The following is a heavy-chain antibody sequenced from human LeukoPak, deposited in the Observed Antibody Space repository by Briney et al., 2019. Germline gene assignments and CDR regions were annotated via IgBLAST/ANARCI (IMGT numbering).Heavy chain of an antibody. D-gene: IGHD3-10*01. CDR1: GFTFSSYE. Sequence: GGSLRLSCAASGFTFSSYEMNWVRQAPGKGLEWVSYISSSGSTIYYADSVKGRFTISRGNAKNSLYLQMNSLRAEDTAVYYCARAGEWFGELFDYWGQGTLVTVSS. J-gene: IGHJ4*02. CDR2: ISSSGSTI. CDR3: ARAGEWFGELFDY. V-gene: IGHV3-48*03.